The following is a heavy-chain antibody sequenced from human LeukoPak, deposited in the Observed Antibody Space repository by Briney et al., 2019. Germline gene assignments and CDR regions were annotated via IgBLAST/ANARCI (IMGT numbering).Heavy chain of an antibody. J-gene: IGHJ4*02. D-gene: IGHD2-21*01. CDR2: IYYSGST. V-gene: IGHV4-31*03. Sequence: PSQTLSLTCTVSGGSISSGGYYWSWIRQHPGKGLEWIGYIYYSGSTYYNPSLKSRVTISVDTSKNQFSLKLSSVTAADTAVYYCARTAYCGGECYSVYFDYWGQGTLVTVSS. CDR3: ARTAYCGGECYSVYFDY. CDR1: GGSISSGGYY.